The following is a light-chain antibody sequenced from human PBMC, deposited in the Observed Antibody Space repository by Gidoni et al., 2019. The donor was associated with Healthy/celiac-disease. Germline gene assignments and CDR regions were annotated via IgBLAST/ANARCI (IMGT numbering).Light chain of an antibody. V-gene: IGKV1-33*01. CDR3: QQYDNPPRT. Sequence: DIQMTQSPSSLSASVGDRVTITCQASQGISNYLNWYQQKPGKAPKLLIYDASNLETGVPSRFSGSGYGTDFTFTISSLQPEDIATYYFQQYDNPPRTFGQGTKVEIK. J-gene: IGKJ1*01. CDR1: QGISNY. CDR2: DAS.